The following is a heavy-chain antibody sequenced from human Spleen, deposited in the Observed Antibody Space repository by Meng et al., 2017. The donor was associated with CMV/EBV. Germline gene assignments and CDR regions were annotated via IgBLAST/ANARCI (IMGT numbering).Heavy chain of an antibody. CDR3: ARHRMAYCSETDCFGLYLDF. V-gene: IGHV5-51*01. Sequence: SYWTGWVRRMPGKGLEWLGIIYPGDSEIRSNPSLQGQVTISADKSIKTAYLQWDGLKASDTAMYYCARHRMAYCSETDCFGLYLDFWGQGSLVTVSS. D-gene: IGHD2-15*01. CDR1: SYW. CDR2: IYPGDSEI. J-gene: IGHJ4*02.